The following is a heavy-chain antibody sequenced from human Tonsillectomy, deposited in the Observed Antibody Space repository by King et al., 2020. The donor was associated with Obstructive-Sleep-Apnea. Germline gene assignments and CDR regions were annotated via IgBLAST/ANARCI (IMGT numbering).Heavy chain of an antibody. Sequence: VQLVESGAEVKKPGASVKVSCKASGYTFTGYYIHWVRQAPGQGLEWMGWINPNSGGTNYAQKFQGRVTMTRDTSISTAYMELSRLISDDTAVYYCATVAVSTATYFVDYWGQGTLVTVSS. CDR2: INPNSGGT. J-gene: IGHJ4*02. D-gene: IGHD4-17*01. CDR3: ATVAVSTATYFVDY. V-gene: IGHV1-2*02. CDR1: GYTFTGYY.